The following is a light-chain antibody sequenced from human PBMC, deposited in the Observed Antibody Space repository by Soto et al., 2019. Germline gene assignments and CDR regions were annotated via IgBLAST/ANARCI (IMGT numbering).Light chain of an antibody. CDR1: QSVSRSY. CDR2: IAS. V-gene: IGKV3-20*01. CDR3: QQYGSSPYT. J-gene: IGKJ2*01. Sequence: EVVLTQSPGTLSLSPGERATLSCRASQSVSRSYLAWYQQKPGQAPRLLIYIASSRATGIPDRFSGSGSGTDFTLTISRLEPEDFALYSCQQYGSSPYTFGQGTKLEIK.